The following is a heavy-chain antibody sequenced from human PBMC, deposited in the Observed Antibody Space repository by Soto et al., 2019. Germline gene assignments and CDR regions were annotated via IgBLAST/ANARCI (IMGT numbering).Heavy chain of an antibody. CDR3: ARQTLDIVATNGWLCGFDY. CDR2: IYYSGST. D-gene: IGHD5-12*01. CDR1: GGSISSSSYY. J-gene: IGHJ4*02. V-gene: IGHV4-39*01. Sequence: PSETLSLTCTVSGGSISSSSYYWGWIRQPPGKGLEWIGSIYYSGSTYYNPSLKSRVAISVDTSKNQFSLKLSSVTAADTAVYYCARQTLDIVATNGWLCGFDYWGQGTLVTVSS.